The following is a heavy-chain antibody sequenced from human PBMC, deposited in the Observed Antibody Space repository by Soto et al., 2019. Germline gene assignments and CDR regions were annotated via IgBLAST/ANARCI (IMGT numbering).Heavy chain of an antibody. D-gene: IGHD6-13*01. CDR2: IYPGDSDT. Sequence: PGESLQISCKGSGYSFTSYWIGWVRKMHGKGLEWMGIIYPGDSDTRYSPSFQGQVTISADKSISTAYLQWSSLKASDTAMYYCARTSAAGKYYYGMDVWGQGTTVTVSS. V-gene: IGHV5-51*01. J-gene: IGHJ6*02. CDR3: ARTSAAGKYYYGMDV. CDR1: GYSFTSYW.